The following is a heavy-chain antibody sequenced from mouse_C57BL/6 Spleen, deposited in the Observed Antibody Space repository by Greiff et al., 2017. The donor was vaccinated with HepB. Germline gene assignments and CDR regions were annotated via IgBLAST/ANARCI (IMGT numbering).Heavy chain of an antibody. V-gene: IGHV1-26*01. CDR2: INPNNGGT. D-gene: IGHD1-1*01. CDR3: ARTSSGTVNGY. Sequence: EVQLQQSGPELVKPGASVKISCKASGYTFTDYYMNWVKQSHGKSLEWIGDINPNNGGTSYNQKFKGKATLTVDKSSSTAYMELRSLTSEDSAVYYCARTSSGTVNGYWGQGTTLTVSS. J-gene: IGHJ2*01. CDR1: GYTFTDYY.